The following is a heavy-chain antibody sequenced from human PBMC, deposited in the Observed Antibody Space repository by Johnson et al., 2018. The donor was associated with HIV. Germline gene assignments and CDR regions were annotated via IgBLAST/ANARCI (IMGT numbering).Heavy chain of an antibody. CDR3: AKEGSRGTVTQAPDAFDI. V-gene: IGHV3-30*04. J-gene: IGHJ3*02. D-gene: IGHD4-17*01. CDR2: ISYDGSDK. Sequence: VQLVESGGGLVQPRGSLRLSCAASGFTFSSYAMHWVRQAPGKGLEWVAVISYDGSDKYYADSVKGRLTISRDSSKNTLYLQMNSLRAEDTAVYYCAKEGSRGTVTQAPDAFDIWGQGTVVTVSS. CDR1: GFTFSSYA.